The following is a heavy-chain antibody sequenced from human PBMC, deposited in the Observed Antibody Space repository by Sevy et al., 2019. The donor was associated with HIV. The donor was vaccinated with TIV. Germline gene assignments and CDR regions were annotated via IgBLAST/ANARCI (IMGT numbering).Heavy chain of an antibody. CDR3: TTDLYYYDSSGYYIRWYYSYGMDV. V-gene: IGHV3-15*01. CDR2: IKSKTDGGTT. Sequence: GGSLRLSCAASGFTFSNAWMSWVRQAPGKGLEWVGRIKSKTDGGTTDYAAPVKGRFTISREDSKNTLYLQMNSLKTEDTALYYSTTDLYYYDSSGYYIRWYYSYGMDVWGQGTTVTISS. CDR1: GFTFSNAW. J-gene: IGHJ6*02. D-gene: IGHD3-22*01.